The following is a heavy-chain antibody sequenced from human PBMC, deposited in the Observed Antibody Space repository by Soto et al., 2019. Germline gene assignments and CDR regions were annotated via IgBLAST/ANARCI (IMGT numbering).Heavy chain of an antibody. D-gene: IGHD1-7*01. CDR1: GGAVSSRRYY. Sequence: VSGGAVSSRRYYWSWIRQPPGKGLEWIGYIYYSGSTNYNPSLKSRVTISVDTSKNQFSLKLSSVTAADTAVYYCASLNWNYDDYWGQGTLVTVSS. V-gene: IGHV4-61*01. CDR3: ASLNWNYDDY. J-gene: IGHJ4*02. CDR2: IYYSGST.